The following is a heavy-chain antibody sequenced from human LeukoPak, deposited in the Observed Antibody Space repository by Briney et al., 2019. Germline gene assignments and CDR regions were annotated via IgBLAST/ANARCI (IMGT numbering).Heavy chain of an antibody. CDR3: AKDLVPYYYYGMDV. CDR1: GFTISSYA. J-gene: IGHJ6*04. CDR2: ISGSGGST. Sequence: GGSLRLSCAASGFTISSYAMSWVRQAPGKGLEWVSAISGSGGSTYYADSVKGRFTISRDNSKNTLYLQMNSLRAEDTAVYYCAKDLVPYYYYGMDVWGKGTTVTVSS. V-gene: IGHV3-23*01.